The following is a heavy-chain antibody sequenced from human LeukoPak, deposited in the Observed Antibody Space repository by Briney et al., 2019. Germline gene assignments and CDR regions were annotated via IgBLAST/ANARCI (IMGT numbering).Heavy chain of an antibody. CDR1: GFSLSTSAVG. CDR2: IYWDDDK. CDR3: ARTRSSGDYDAFDV. D-gene: IGHD3-22*01. V-gene: IGHV2-5*02. Sequence: SGPTLLKPTQTLTLTCSFSGFSLSTSAVGVGWIRQPPAKALEWLALIYWDDDKRFSRSLKSGLTITKDTAKKQVVLTLSNMDPVDTATYHCARTRSSGDYDAFDVWGQGTMVTVSS. J-gene: IGHJ3*01.